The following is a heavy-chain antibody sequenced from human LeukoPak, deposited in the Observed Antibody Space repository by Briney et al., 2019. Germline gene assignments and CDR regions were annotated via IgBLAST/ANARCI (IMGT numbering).Heavy chain of an antibody. Sequence: GGSLRLSCVVSWFTFSSYAMSWVRQAPGKGLEWVSGISGSGGSTYYADSVKGRVTISRDNSKNTLYLQMNNLRAGDTALYYCAKDGQLWGQGTQVTVSS. D-gene: IGHD5-24*01. V-gene: IGHV3-23*01. CDR2: ISGSGGST. J-gene: IGHJ4*02. CDR3: AKDGQL. CDR1: WFTFSSYA.